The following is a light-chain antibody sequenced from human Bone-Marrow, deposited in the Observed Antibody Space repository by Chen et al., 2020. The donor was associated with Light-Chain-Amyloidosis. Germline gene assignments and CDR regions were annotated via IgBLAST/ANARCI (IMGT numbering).Light chain of an antibody. V-gene: IGLV1-40*01. CDR3: QSYDSSLSGSHVV. CDR1: SSNIGAGDD. CDR2: GNS. J-gene: IGLJ2*01. Sequence: QSVLTQPPSVSGAPGQRVIISCTGSSSNIGAGDDVHWYQKLPGTAPKLLIDGNSNRPSGVPDRFAGSTSGTPAALAITVLQADDEAAYYCQSYDSSLSGSHVVFGGGTKLTVL.